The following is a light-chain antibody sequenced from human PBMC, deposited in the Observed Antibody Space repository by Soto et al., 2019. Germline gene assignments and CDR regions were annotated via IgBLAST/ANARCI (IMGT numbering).Light chain of an antibody. Sequence: EKVMTQSPATLSVSPGERATLSCRASQSVSSNLAWYQQKPGQAPRLLIYGASTRATDIPARFSGSGSGTEFTLTISSLQSEDFAVYYCQQYDNWPLTFGQGTRLEIK. CDR2: GAS. CDR1: QSVSSN. V-gene: IGKV3-15*01. CDR3: QQYDNWPLT. J-gene: IGKJ5*01.